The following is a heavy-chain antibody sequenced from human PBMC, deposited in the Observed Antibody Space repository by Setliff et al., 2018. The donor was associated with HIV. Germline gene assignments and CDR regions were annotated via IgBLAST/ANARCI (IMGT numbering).Heavy chain of an antibody. CDR3: ATYHYYGMDV. CDR2: MNPNSGNT. J-gene: IGHJ6*02. Sequence: ASVKVSCKASGYTFINYDINWVRQATGQGLEWMGWMNPNSGNTGYSQKFQGRVTMTADEFPFMVYMELSSLTSEDTAVYYCATYHYYGMDVWGQGTTVTVSS. V-gene: IGHV1-8*01. CDR1: GYTFINYD.